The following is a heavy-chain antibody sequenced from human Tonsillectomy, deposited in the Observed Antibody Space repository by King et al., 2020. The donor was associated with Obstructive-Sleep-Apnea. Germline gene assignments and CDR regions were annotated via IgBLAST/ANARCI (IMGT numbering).Heavy chain of an antibody. Sequence: VQLQESGPGLVKPSETLSLTCTVSGGSISSYYWSWIRQPPGRGLEWIGYIYYSGSTNYNPPLKSRVTISVDTSKNQFSLKLSSVTAADTAVYYCARQSIAAAGGVLDYWGQGTLVTVSS. CDR2: IYYSGST. V-gene: IGHV4-59*08. CDR3: ARQSIAAAGGVLDY. CDR1: GGSISSYY. D-gene: IGHD6-13*01. J-gene: IGHJ4*02.